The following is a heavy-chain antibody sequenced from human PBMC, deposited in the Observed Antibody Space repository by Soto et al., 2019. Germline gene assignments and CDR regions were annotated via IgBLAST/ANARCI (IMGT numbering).Heavy chain of an antibody. J-gene: IGHJ6*02. V-gene: IGHV3-30*18. D-gene: IGHD2-21*02. CDR1: GFTFSSYG. CDR2: ISYDGSNK. CDR3: AKDLDIVVVTASLYYYYGMDV. Sequence: GGSLRLSCAASGFTFSSYGMHWVRQAPGKGLEWVAVISYDGSNKYYADSVKGRFTISRDNSKNTLYLQMNSLRAEDTAVYYCAKDLDIVVVTASLYYYYGMDVWGQGTTVTVSS.